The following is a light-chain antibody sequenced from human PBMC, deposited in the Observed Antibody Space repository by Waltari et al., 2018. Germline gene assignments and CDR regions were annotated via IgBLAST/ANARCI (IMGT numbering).Light chain of an antibody. CDR1: QNLHKY. Sequence: EVVLTQSPASLSSSPGKRVTLSCRASQNLHKYLAWYQQKPGQAPRLLIYEASNRATGIPDRFSGSGSGTDFTLTIDSLEPEDFAVYFCQQRSNWPPLTFGGGTKVEIK. CDR3: QQRSNWPPLT. J-gene: IGKJ4*01. CDR2: EAS. V-gene: IGKV3-11*01.